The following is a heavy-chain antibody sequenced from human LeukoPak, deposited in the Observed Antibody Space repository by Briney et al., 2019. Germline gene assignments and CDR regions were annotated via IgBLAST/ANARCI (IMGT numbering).Heavy chain of an antibody. CDR1: GFTFSSYA. D-gene: IGHD3-3*01. Sequence: GGSLRLSCTVSGFTFSSYAMSWVRQAPGKGLEWVSGSGSGGSTHYADSVKGRFTISRDNSKNTLYLQMNSLRAEGTAVYYCAKDFWSGYYPKYWGQGTLVTVSS. CDR2: SGSGGST. J-gene: IGHJ4*02. CDR3: AKDFWSGYYPKY. V-gene: IGHV3-23*01.